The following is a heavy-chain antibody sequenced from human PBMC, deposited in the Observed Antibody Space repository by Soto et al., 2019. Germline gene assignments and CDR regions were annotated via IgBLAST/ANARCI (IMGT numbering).Heavy chain of an antibody. D-gene: IGHD6-13*01. V-gene: IGHV4-34*01. CDR3: ARGDIEQQLPYYGMDV. Sequence: SETLSLTCAVYGGSFSGYYWSWIRQPPGKGLEWIGEINHSGSTNYNPSLKSRVTISVDTSKNQFSLKLSSVTAADTAVYYCARGDIEQQLPYYGMDVWGQGTTVTVSS. CDR1: GGSFSGYY. CDR2: INHSGST. J-gene: IGHJ6*02.